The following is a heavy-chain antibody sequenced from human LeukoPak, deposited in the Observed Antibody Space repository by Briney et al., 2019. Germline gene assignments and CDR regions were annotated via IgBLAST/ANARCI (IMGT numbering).Heavy chain of an antibody. CDR1: GYTFTSYY. D-gene: IGHD6-13*01. CDR3: ARDGAAAVSTFDY. Sequence: ASVKVSCKASGYTFTSYYMHWVRQAPGQGLEWMGIINPSGGSTSYAQKFQGRATMTRDTPTSTVYMELSSLRSEDTAVYYCARDGAAAVSTFDYWGQGTLVTVSS. J-gene: IGHJ4*02. V-gene: IGHV1-46*01. CDR2: INPSGGST.